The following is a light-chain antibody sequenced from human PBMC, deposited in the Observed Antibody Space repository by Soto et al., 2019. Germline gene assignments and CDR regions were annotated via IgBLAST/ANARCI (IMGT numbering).Light chain of an antibody. Sequence: DIQMTQSPSTLSTSVGDRVTITCRASQTISSWLAWYQEKPGKAPKLLIYKASTSESGVPSRFSGSGSGTEFTLTISSLQPDDFPPYYYQQYHSYPYTFGQGTKLEIK. CDR3: QQYHSYPYT. CDR1: QTISSW. CDR2: KAS. J-gene: IGKJ2*01. V-gene: IGKV1-5*03.